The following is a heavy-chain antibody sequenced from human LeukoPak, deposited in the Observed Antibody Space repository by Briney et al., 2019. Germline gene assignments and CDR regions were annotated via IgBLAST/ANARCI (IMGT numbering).Heavy chain of an antibody. J-gene: IGHJ5*02. Sequence: GSSVKVSCKASGGTFSSYAISWVRQAPGQGLEWMGGIIPIFGTANYAQKFQGRVTITADESTSTAYMELSSLRSEDTAVYYCARDSKYYYDSSGSRFDPWGQGTLVTVSS. CDR2: IIPIFGTA. CDR3: ARDSKYYYDSSGSRFDP. V-gene: IGHV1-69*01. CDR1: GGTFSSYA. D-gene: IGHD3-22*01.